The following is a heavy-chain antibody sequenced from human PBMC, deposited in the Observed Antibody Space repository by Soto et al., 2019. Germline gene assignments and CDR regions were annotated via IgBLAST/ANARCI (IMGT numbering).Heavy chain of an antibody. CDR3: GRGAGVYGSGSYGMDV. CDR2: ISYDGSDK. CDR1: GFTFSSYS. V-gene: IGHV3-30-3*01. J-gene: IGHJ6*02. Sequence: QVQLVESGGGVVQPGRSLRLSCAASGFTFSSYSMHWVRQAPGKGLEWVAVISYDGSDKYYADSVKGRFTISRDNSKNTLYLKRNSRRAEDTALYYWGRGAGVYGSGSYGMDVWGQGPTSTVPS. D-gene: IGHD3-10*01.